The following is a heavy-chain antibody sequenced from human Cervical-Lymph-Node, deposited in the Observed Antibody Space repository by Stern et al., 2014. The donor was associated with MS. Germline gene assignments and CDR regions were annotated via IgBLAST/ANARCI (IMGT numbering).Heavy chain of an antibody. V-gene: IGHV1-69*01. CDR2: IIPIFGTP. CDR1: GGTFISQA. CDR3: ATPSTVTVGSMDV. Sequence: VQLVQSGAEVKKPGSSVRVSCKASGGTFISQAINWVRQAPGQGLEWEGGIIPIFGTPNYAQKVQDRVTITAVESTSTSYMDLSSLRSEDTAVYYCATPSTVTVGSMDVWGQGTTVTVSS. J-gene: IGHJ6*02. D-gene: IGHD4-17*01.